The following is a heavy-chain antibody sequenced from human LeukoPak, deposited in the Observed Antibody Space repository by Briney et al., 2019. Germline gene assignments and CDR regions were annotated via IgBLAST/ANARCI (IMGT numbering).Heavy chain of an antibody. V-gene: IGHV4-34*01. Sequence: SETLSLTCAVYGGSFSGYYWSWIRQPPGKGLEWIGEINHSGSSNYNPSLKSRVTISVDTSKTQFSLKLTSVTAADTAVYYCARRESSGWYAIFDYWGQGTLVTVSS. CDR1: GGSFSGYY. CDR2: INHSGSS. J-gene: IGHJ4*02. CDR3: ARRESSGWYAIFDY. D-gene: IGHD6-19*01.